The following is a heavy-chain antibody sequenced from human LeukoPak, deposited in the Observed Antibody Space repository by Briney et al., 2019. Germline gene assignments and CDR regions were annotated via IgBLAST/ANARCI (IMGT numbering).Heavy chain of an antibody. J-gene: IGHJ4*02. D-gene: IGHD3-3*01. V-gene: IGHV1-2*02. Sequence: ASVKVSCKASGYTFTDYYTHWVRQAPGQGLEWMGWINPNSGGTNYAQKFQGRVTMTRDTSISTAYMELSRVRSDDTAVYYCARGGRSIFGVADYWGQGTLVTVSS. CDR1: GYTFTDYY. CDR3: ARGGRSIFGVADY. CDR2: INPNSGGT.